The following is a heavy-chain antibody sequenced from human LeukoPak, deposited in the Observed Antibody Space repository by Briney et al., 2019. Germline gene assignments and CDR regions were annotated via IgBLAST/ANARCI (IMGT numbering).Heavy chain of an antibody. D-gene: IGHD4-17*01. CDR3: ARGRYGDY. CDR1: GVSFSGYY. V-gene: IGHV4-34*01. J-gene: IGHJ4*02. Sequence: SETLSLTCAVYGVSFSGYYWSWTRQPPGKGLEWMGEINHSGSTNYNPSLKSRVTISVDTSKNQFSLKLSSVTAADTAVYYCARGRYGDYWGQGTLVTVSS. CDR2: INHSGST.